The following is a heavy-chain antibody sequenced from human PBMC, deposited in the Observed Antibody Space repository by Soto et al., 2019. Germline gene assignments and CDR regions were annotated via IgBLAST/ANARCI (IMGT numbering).Heavy chain of an antibody. J-gene: IGHJ6*02. Sequence: SETLSLTCAVYGGSFSGYCWSWIRQPPGKGLEWIGEINHSGSTNYNPSLKSRVTISVDTSKNQFSLKLSSVTAADTAVYYCARGSAAAGRESYYGMDVWGQGTTVTVSS. CDR2: INHSGST. D-gene: IGHD6-13*01. CDR3: ARGSAAAGRESYYGMDV. CDR1: GGSFSGYC. V-gene: IGHV4-34*01.